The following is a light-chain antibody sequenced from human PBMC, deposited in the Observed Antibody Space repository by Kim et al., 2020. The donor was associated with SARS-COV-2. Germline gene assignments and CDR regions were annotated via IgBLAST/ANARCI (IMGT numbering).Light chain of an antibody. V-gene: IGKV1-16*01. CDR1: QGVSNH. CDR3: QEYNSYPHT. Sequence: SASVGDSITITCRASQGVSNHVAWFQQRPGKAPKSLIFAASRLQSGVPSRFSGSGTDTHFTLTIIGLQPEDFATYFCQEYNSYPHTFGQGTKLEI. J-gene: IGKJ2*01. CDR2: AAS.